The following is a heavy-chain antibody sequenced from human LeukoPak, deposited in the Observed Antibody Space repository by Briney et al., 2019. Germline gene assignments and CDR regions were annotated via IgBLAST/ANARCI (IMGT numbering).Heavy chain of an antibody. CDR3: AKEAGYSYGFDY. CDR1: GFTFSNYG. J-gene: IGHJ4*02. Sequence: PGGSLRLSSAASGFTFSNYGIHWVRQAPGKGLEWVAVISYDGSNKYYADSVKGRCTISRDNSKNTVYLQMNSLRAEDTAVYYCAKEAGYSYGFDYWGQGTLVSVSS. D-gene: IGHD5-18*01. CDR2: ISYDGSNK. V-gene: IGHV3-30*18.